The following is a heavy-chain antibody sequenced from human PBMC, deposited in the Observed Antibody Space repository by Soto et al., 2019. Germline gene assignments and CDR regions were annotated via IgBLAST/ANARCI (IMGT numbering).Heavy chain of an antibody. Sequence: EVLLVESGGGLVQPGGSLRLSCAASGLIVTSNYMNWVRQSPGKGLECVAVISNDGDTHYADSVRGRFSLSRDISTNTLHLQMSSLRVEDTAVYYCAREDRYCRGSSCSITGDAFDIWGQGTMVTVSS. J-gene: IGHJ3*02. CDR1: GLIVTSNY. V-gene: IGHV3-66*01. D-gene: IGHD2-15*01. CDR3: AREDRYCRGSSCSITGDAFDI. CDR2: ISNDGDT.